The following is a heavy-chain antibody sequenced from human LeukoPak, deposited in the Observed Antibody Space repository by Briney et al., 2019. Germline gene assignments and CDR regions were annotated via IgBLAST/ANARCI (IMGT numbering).Heavy chain of an antibody. D-gene: IGHD5-12*01. CDR2: IIPIFGTA. Sequence: SVKVSCKASGGTFSSYAISWVRQTPGQGLEWMGGIIPIFGTANYAQKCQGRVTITTDESTSTAYMELSSLRSQDTAVYYCARKSGYVKGGYFDYWGQGTLVTVSS. CDR1: GGTFSSYA. CDR3: ARKSGYVKGGYFDY. J-gene: IGHJ4*02. V-gene: IGHV1-69*05.